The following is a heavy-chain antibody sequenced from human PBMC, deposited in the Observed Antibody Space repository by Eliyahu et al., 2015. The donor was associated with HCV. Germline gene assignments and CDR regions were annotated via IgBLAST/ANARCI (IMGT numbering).Heavy chain of an antibody. CDR1: GGSIXXSX. V-gene: IGHV4-59*08. CDR3: ARHENAGYYDRSGLHFFVG. CDR2: IFHSGIT. J-gene: IGHJ4*02. D-gene: IGHD3-22*01. Sequence: QVQLQESGPRLMKPSETLSLXCTVSGGSIXXSXWSWIRQPPGKGLEWIGYIFHSGITNYNPSLKSRVTISVDTSKNQFSLNLASVTAADTAVYYCARHENAGYYDRSGLHFFVGWGQGTLVTVSS.